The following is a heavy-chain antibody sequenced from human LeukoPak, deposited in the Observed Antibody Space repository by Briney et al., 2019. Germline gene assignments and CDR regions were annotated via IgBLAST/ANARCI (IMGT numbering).Heavy chain of an antibody. J-gene: IGHJ6*02. Sequence: PSETLSLTCTVSGGSISSYYWSWIRQPPGKGLEWIGYIYYSGSTNYNPSLKSRVTISVDTSKNQFSLKLSSVTAADTAVYYCARDPGYSGAPAHYGMDVGGQGTTVTVSS. D-gene: IGHD6-19*01. CDR2: IYYSGST. CDR3: ARDPGYSGAPAHYGMDV. V-gene: IGHV4-59*01. CDR1: GGSISSYY.